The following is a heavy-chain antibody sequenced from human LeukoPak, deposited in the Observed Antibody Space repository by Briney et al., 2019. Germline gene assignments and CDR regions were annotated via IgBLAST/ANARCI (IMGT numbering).Heavy chain of an antibody. D-gene: IGHD3-9*01. CDR2: ISSSSSTI. V-gene: IGHV3-48*01. CDR3: ARGPYYDILTGYVEYFQH. Sequence: GGSLRLSCAASGFTFSSYAMSWVRQAPGKGLEWVSYISSSSSTIYYADSVKGRFTISRDNAKNSLYLQMNSLRAEDTAVYYSARGPYYDILTGYVEYFQHWGQGTLVTVSS. CDR1: GFTFSSYA. J-gene: IGHJ1*01.